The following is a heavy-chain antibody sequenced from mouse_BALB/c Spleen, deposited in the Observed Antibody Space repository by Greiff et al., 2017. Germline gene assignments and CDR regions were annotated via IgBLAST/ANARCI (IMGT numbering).Heavy chain of an antibody. V-gene: IGHV14-3*02. CDR2: IDPANGNT. Sequence: VQLQQSGPELVKPGASVKISCKTSGYTFTEYTMHWVKQRPEQGLEWIGRIDPANGNTKYDPKFQGKATITADTSSNTAYLQLSSLTSEDTAVYYCARLDYGNAMDYWGQGTSVTVSS. CDR1: GYTFTEYT. D-gene: IGHD2-4*01. CDR3: ARLDYGNAMDY. J-gene: IGHJ4*01.